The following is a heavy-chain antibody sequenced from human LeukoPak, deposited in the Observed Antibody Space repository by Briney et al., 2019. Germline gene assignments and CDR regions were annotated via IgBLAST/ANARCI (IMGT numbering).Heavy chain of an antibody. CDR3: AKGAGGYYYYYYMDV. Sequence: GGSLRLSCAASGFTFSSYEMNWVRQAPGKGLEWISYITSSSRTIWYADSEKGRFTITRDNSKNTLYLQMNSLRAEDTAVYYCAKGAGGYYYYYYMDVWGKGTTVTISS. CDR1: GFTFSSYE. V-gene: IGHV3-48*03. J-gene: IGHJ6*03. D-gene: IGHD2-15*01. CDR2: ITSSSRTI.